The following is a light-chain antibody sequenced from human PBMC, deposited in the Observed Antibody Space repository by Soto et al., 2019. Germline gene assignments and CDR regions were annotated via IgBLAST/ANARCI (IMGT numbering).Light chain of an antibody. CDR2: DAS. Sequence: EIVVTQSPATLSLSPGERATLSCMASQSVSSYLAWYQQKPGQAPRLLIYDASNRATGIPARFSGSGSGTDFTLTISSLEPEDFAVYYCQQRSNWQGATFGGGTKVDIK. CDR3: QQRSNWQGAT. CDR1: QSVSSY. V-gene: IGKV3-11*01. J-gene: IGKJ4*01.